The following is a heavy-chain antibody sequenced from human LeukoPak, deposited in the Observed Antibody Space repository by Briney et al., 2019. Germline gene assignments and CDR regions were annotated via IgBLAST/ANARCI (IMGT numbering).Heavy chain of an antibody. Sequence: SETLSLTCTVSGGSVSSGSYYWSWIRQPPGKGLEWIGYIYYSGSTNYNPSLKSRVTISADTSKNQFSLKLSSVTAADTAVYYCARYIVGAIDYWGQGTLVTVSS. D-gene: IGHD1-26*01. CDR1: GGSVSSGSYY. CDR3: ARYIVGAIDY. J-gene: IGHJ4*02. V-gene: IGHV4-61*01. CDR2: IYYSGST.